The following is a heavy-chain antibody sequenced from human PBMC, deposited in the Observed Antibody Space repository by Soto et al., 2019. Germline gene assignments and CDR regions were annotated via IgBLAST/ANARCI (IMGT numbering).Heavy chain of an antibody. CDR2: ISDTGGTS. J-gene: IGHJ5*02. D-gene: IGHD3-9*01. Sequence: PGGSLRLSCTVSGFTFSNYTMNWVRQAPGKGLEWVSVISDTGGTSSYTNSVKGRFTISRDNSKNTLSLQMNSLRAEDTAVYYCAGAFPRQRYFISWGLGTLVTVSS. CDR3: AGAFPRQRYFIS. V-gene: IGHV3-23*01. CDR1: GFTFSNYT.